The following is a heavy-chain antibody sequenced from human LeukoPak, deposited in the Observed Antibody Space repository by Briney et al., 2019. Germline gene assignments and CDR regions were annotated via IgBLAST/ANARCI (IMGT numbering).Heavy chain of an antibody. J-gene: IGHJ2*01. D-gene: IGHD1-26*01. CDR1: GFTFSSYG. CDR2: IRYDGSNK. CDR3: AKGAMWDLYWYFDL. Sequence: PGGSLRLSCAASGFTFSSYGMHWVRQAPGKGLEWVAFIRYDGSNKYYADSVKGRFTISRDNSKDTLYLQMNSLRAEDTAVYYCAKGAMWDLYWYFDLWGRGTLVTVSS. V-gene: IGHV3-30*02.